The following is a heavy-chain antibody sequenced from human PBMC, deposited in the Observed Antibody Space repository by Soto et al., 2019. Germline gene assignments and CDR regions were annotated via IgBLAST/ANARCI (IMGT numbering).Heavy chain of an antibody. CDR3: ARLNYDILTGSRQTDAFDI. D-gene: IGHD3-9*01. Sequence: GASVKVSCKASGYTFTSYYMHWVRQAPGQGLEWMGIINPSGGSTNYAQKFQGWVTMTRDTSISTAYMELSRLRSDDTAVYYCARLNYDILTGSRQTDAFDIWGQGTMVTVSS. CDR2: INPSGGST. V-gene: IGHV1-2*04. CDR1: GYTFTSYY. J-gene: IGHJ3*02.